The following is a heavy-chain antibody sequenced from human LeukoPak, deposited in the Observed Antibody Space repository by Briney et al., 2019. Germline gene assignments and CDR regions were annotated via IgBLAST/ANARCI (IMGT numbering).Heavy chain of an antibody. Sequence: PSETLSLTCAVYGGSFSGYYWSWIRQPPGKGLGWIGEINHSGSTNYNPSLKSRVTISVDTSKNQFSLKLSSVTAADTAVYYCARVGFLEGLARPYYYMDVWGKGTTVTVSS. CDR3: ARVGFLEGLARPYYYMDV. V-gene: IGHV4-34*01. CDR1: GGSFSGYY. D-gene: IGHD3-3*01. CDR2: INHSGST. J-gene: IGHJ6*03.